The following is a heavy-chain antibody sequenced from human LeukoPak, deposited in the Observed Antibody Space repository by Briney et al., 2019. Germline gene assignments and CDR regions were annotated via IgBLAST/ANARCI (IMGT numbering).Heavy chain of an antibody. CDR2: IYYSGST. V-gene: IGHV4-59*01. Sequence: PSETLSLTCTASGGSISSYYWSWIRQPPGKGLEWIGYIYYSGSTNYNPSLKSRVTISVDTSKNQFSLKLSSVTAADTAVYYCARFDYGGNYFDYWGQGTLVTVSS. D-gene: IGHD4/OR15-4a*01. CDR3: ARFDYGGNYFDY. J-gene: IGHJ4*02. CDR1: GGSISSYY.